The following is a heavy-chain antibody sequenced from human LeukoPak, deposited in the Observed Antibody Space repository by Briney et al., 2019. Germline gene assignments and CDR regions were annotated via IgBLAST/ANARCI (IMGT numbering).Heavy chain of an antibody. CDR3: AKEGGLLWFGESKSFDY. CDR2: IYGDDET. J-gene: IGHJ4*02. Sequence: LPGGSLRLSCAASGFTITTNYMNWVRQAPGKGLEWVSVIYGDDETNYADSVKGRFTISRDNSKNTLYLQMNSLRAEDTAVYYCAKEGGLLWFGESKSFDYWGQGTLVTVSS. CDR1: GFTITTNY. D-gene: IGHD3-10*01. V-gene: IGHV3-53*01.